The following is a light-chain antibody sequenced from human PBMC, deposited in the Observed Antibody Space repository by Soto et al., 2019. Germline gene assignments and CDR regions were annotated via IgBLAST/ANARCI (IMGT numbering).Light chain of an antibody. Sequence: EIVLTQSPGTLSLSPGERATLSCRASQTLSTNSLAWYQQRPGQTPRLLIYAASTRDTDIPDRFNGSGSGTDFALTIRRLEPEDFALYYCQQYNDSPLTFGPGTKVDV. J-gene: IGKJ3*01. V-gene: IGKV3-20*01. CDR2: AAS. CDR3: QQYNDSPLT. CDR1: QTLSTNS.